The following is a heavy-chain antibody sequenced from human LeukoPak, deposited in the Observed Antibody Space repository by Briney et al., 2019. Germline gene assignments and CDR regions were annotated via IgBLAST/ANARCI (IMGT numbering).Heavy chain of an antibody. CDR3: ARGGGASPSDY. V-gene: IGHV4-4*07. Sequence: SETLSLTCTVSGYSISSSYWSLIRQPAGKGLEWIGRFYTSGSANYNPSLKSRVSMSVDTSKNQLSLKLTSVTAADTAVYYCARGGGASPSDYWGQGILVTVSS. D-gene: IGHD2-2*01. CDR2: FYTSGSA. J-gene: IGHJ4*02. CDR1: GYSISSSY.